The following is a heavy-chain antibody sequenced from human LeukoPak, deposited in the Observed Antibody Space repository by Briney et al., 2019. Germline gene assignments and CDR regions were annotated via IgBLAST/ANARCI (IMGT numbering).Heavy chain of an antibody. J-gene: IGHJ4*02. CDR1: GGSISIGSYY. V-gene: IGHV4-61*02. CDR2: IYTSGST. CDR3: ARAHCSSTSCYFDY. Sequence: PSQTLSLTCTVSGGSISIGSYYWSWIRQPAGKGLGWIGRIYTSGSTNYNPSLKSRVTISVNTSKNQFSLKLSSVTAADTAVYYCARAHCSSTSCYFDYWGQGTLVTVSS. D-gene: IGHD2-2*01.